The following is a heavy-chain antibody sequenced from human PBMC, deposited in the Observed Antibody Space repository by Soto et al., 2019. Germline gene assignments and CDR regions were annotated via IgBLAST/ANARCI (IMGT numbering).Heavy chain of an antibody. V-gene: IGHV1-46*01. D-gene: IGHD6-13*01. J-gene: IGHJ4*02. CDR1: GYTFTHYY. Sequence: QVQLVQSGAEVKKPGASVKLSCRTSGYTFTHYYIHWVRQAPGQGLEWLGIINPASGSTNYAQDFQGRVTLTMDTSTTTVYMDLSGLRAEDTAIFYCERDLAAGDHWGQGTLVTVSS. CDR2: INPASGST. CDR3: ERDLAAGDH.